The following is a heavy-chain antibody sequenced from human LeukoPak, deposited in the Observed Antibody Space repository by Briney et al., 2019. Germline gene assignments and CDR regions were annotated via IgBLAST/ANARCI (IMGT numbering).Heavy chain of an antibody. V-gene: IGHV3-9*01. CDR3: AKAYYFGSGSYSGPFDY. Sequence: SLRLSCAASGFTFDDYAMHWGRQAPGKGLEGVSSNTWNGGSIGYADSVKGRFTISRDNAKNSLYLQMNSLRADDTALYYCAKAYYFGSGSYSGPFDYWGQGTLVTVPS. CDR2: NTWNGGSI. J-gene: IGHJ4*02. D-gene: IGHD3-10*01. CDR1: GFTFDDYA.